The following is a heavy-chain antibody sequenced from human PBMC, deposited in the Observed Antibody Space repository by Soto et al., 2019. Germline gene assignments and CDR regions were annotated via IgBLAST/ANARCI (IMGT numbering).Heavy chain of an antibody. Sequence: EVQVLESGGGLVQPGGSLRLSCGVSGFTFNDFEMNWVRQAPVKGLEWIAYIDGSGTTKKYADSVLVRFTISRDNPNNSPFMRVISLSAGDAAIFSCARGFGRLNHGGQGSLVS. CDR1: GFTFNDFE. J-gene: IGHJ4*01. CDR3: ARGFGRLNH. D-gene: IGHD3-10*01. V-gene: IGHV3-48*03. CDR2: IDGSGTTK.